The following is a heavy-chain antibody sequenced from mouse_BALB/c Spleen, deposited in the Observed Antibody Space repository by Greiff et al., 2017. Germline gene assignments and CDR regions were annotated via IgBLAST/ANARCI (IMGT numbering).Heavy chain of an antibody. CDR1: GFTFSSFG. D-gene: IGHD1-1*01. Sequence: EVKLMESGGGLVQPGGSRKLSCAASGFTFSSFGMHWVRQAPEKGLEWVAYISSGSSTIYYADTVKGRFTISRDNPKNTLFLQMTSLRSEDTAMYYCARLSTTVVERDWFAYWGQGTLVTVSA. J-gene: IGHJ3*01. CDR3: ARLSTTVVERDWFAY. CDR2: ISSGSSTI. V-gene: IGHV5-17*02.